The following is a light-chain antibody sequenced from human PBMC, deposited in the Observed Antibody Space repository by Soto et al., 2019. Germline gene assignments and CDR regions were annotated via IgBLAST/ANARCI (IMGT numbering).Light chain of an antibody. V-gene: IGKV1-6*01. Sequence: IQMTQSPSSLSASVGDRVTITCRASQSISSYLNWYQQKPGKAPKVLIFGASTLQSGVPSRFSGSGSGTDFTLTISSLQPEDLGTYYCLQDYSYPRTFGQGTKVDIK. CDR1: QSISSY. CDR3: LQDYSYPRT. CDR2: GAS. J-gene: IGKJ1*01.